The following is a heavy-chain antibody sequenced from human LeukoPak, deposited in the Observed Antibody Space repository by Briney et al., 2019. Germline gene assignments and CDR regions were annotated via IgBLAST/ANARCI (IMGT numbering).Heavy chain of an antibody. CDR3: ARDARHIDSSGYPDY. V-gene: IGHV3-74*01. CDR2: INSDGRST. D-gene: IGHD3-22*01. Sequence: GGSLRLSCAASGFNFNPYWMHWVRQAPGKGLVWVARINSDGRSTNYADPVKGRFTISRDNAKNSLYLQMNSLRAEDTAVYYCARDARHIDSSGYPDYWGQGTLVTVSS. CDR1: GFNFNPYW. J-gene: IGHJ4*02.